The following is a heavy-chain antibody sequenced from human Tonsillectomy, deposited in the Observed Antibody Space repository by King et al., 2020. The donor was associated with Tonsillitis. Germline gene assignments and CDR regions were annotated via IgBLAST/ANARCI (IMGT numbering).Heavy chain of an antibody. J-gene: IGHJ2*01. CDR2: ISSISSYI. V-gene: IGHV3-21*06. CDR3: ARDRRRNWDFDL. CDR1: GFTFSSYS. Sequence: VQLVESGGGLVKPGGSLRLSCAASGFTFSSYSMNWVRQAPGKGLEGVSSISSISSYIYYADSMKGRFTISRDNAKNLLYLQMNSLRAEDTAVYYCARDRRRNWDFDLWGRGTLVTVSS. D-gene: IGHD1-1*01.